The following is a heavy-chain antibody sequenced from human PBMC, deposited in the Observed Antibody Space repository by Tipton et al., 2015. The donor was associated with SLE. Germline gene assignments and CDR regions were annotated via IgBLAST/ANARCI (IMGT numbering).Heavy chain of an antibody. CDR2: ISYSGNAYYT. V-gene: IGHV4-31*03. CDR1: GGSINNDGDY. CDR3: APITLYSPASFDI. D-gene: IGHD1-14*01. Sequence: TLSLTCSVSGGSINNDGDYWSWIPLYPGKNLEWIGYISYSGNAYYTHYNPSLKSRVTMSIDTSQNHFSLELNSVTAADTAVYYCAPITLYSPASFDIWSQGTLVTVSS. J-gene: IGHJ3*02.